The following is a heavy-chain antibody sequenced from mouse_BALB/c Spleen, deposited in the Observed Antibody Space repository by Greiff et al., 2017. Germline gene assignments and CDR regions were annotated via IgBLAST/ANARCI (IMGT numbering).Heavy chain of an antibody. CDR3: SRRRYDDAMDY. J-gene: IGHJ4*01. Sequence: QVHVKQPGAELVKPGASVKMSCKASGYTFTSYWINWVKQRPGQGLEWIGDIYPGRGITNYNEKFKSKATLTLDTSSSTAYMQLSSLTSEDSAVYYCSRRRYDDAMDYWGQGTSVTVSS. CDR1: GYTFTSYW. V-gene: IGHV1-55*01. CDR2: IYPGRGIT. D-gene: IGHD2-14*01.